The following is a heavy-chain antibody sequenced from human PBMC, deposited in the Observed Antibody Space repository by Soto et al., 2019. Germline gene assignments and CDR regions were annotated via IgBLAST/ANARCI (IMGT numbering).Heavy chain of an antibody. CDR1: GFTVSSNY. Sequence: EVQLVETGGALIQPGGSLRLSCAASGFTVSSNYMSWVRQAPGKGLEWVSVIYSGGSTYYADSVKGRFTISRDNSKNTLYLQMNSLRAEDTAVYYCARDPSSYYYYGMDVWGQGTTVTVSS. J-gene: IGHJ6*02. CDR2: IYSGGST. V-gene: IGHV3-53*02. CDR3: ARDPSSYYYYGMDV.